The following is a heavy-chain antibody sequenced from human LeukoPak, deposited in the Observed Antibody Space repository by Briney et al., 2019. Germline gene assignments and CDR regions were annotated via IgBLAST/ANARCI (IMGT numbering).Heavy chain of an antibody. D-gene: IGHD1-26*01. CDR3: ARKLRLGGNWFDP. Sequence: SVKVSCKASGGTFSSYAISWVRQAPGQGLEWMGRIIPISGTTNYAQKFQGRVTFTADESTSTAYMELSSLRSEDTALYYCARKLRLGGNWFDPWGQGTLVTVSS. CDR2: IIPISGTT. J-gene: IGHJ5*02. CDR1: GGTFSSYA. V-gene: IGHV1-69*13.